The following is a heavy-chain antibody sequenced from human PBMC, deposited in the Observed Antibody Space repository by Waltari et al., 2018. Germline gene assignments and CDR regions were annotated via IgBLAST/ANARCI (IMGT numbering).Heavy chain of an antibody. J-gene: IGHJ4*02. V-gene: IGHV3-7*01. CDR3: ARYSTRRFDY. CDR2: INEDGSEK. D-gene: IGHD6-6*01. CDR1: GFGFSSYW. Sequence: EVQLVESGGGLVQPGVSLRLSCAASGFGFSSYWMTWVRPAPGTGLELVASINEDGSEKQYVDSVKGRCTISRDNSKNSLYLQMNSLRADDTSVYYCARYSTRRFDYWGQGTLVTVSS.